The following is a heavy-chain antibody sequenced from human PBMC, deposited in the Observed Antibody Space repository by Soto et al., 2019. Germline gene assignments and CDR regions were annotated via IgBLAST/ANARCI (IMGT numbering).Heavy chain of an antibody. D-gene: IGHD2-8*01. Sequence: ASVKVSCKASGYTFTTYDISRVRQAPGQGLEWMGRISTYNGNTNYPQSLQGRLTMTTDTSTTTAYMELRNLRSDDTAVYYCARDPYHVLMVNAPNLYGMDVWGQGTTVTVSS. V-gene: IGHV1-18*01. CDR3: ARDPYHVLMVNAPNLYGMDV. CDR2: ISTYNGNT. J-gene: IGHJ6*02. CDR1: GYTFTTYD.